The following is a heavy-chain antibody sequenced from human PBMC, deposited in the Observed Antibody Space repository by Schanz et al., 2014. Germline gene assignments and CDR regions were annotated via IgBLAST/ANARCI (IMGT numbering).Heavy chain of an antibody. D-gene: IGHD4-17*01. J-gene: IGHJ3*02. CDR3: ARKMKLWVYGGKGHDSLDI. CDR1: GLIFSNYV. Sequence: EVQLAESGGGLVQPGGSLKLSCAASGLIFSNYVMSWVRQDPGKGLVWVARINSVESNTDYADSVTGRFTISRDNAKNTLYLQMNTLRAEDTAVYYCARKMKLWVYGGKGHDSLDIWGQGTMVTVSS. V-gene: IGHV3-74*02. CDR2: INSVESNT.